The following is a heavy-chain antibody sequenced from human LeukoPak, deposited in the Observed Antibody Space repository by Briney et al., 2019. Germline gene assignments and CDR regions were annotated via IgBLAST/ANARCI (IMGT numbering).Heavy chain of an antibody. CDR2: ISSSSSYI. CDR3: ARDRGSYTFDY. D-gene: IGHD1-26*01. J-gene: IGHJ4*02. V-gene: IGHV3-21*01. Sequence: PGGSLRLSCAASGFTFSSYSMNWVRQAPGKGLEWVSSISSSSSYIYYADSVKGRFTISRDNAKNSLYLQVNSLRAADTAVYYCARDRGSYTFDYWGQGTLVTVSS. CDR1: GFTFSSYS.